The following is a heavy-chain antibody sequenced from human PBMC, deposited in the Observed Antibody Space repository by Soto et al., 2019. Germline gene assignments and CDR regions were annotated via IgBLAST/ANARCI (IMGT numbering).Heavy chain of an antibody. CDR2: IYYSGST. J-gene: IGHJ4*02. V-gene: IGHV4-61*01. D-gene: IGHD3-9*01. Sequence: QVQLQESGPGLVKPSETLSLTCTVSGGSVSSGSYYWSWIRQPPGKGLEWIGYIYYSGSTNYNPSLKSRVTISVDTSKNQFALKLSSVTAADTAVYYCARSFELWGQGTLVTVSS. CDR3: ARSFEL. CDR1: GGSVSSGSYY.